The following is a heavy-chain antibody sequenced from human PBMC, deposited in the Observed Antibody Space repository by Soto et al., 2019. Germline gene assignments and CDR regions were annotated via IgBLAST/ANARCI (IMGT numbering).Heavy chain of an antibody. CDR3: GPFADFAS. J-gene: IGHJ4*02. Sequence: SETLSLTCTVSGGSISSYYWSWIRQPPGKGLEWIGYIYYSGSTNYNPSLKSRVTISVDTSKNQFSLKLSSVTAADTAVYDCGPFADFASWGQGILVTGSS. CDR2: IYYSGST. V-gene: IGHV4-59*01. CDR1: GGSISSYY. D-gene: IGHD2-21*01.